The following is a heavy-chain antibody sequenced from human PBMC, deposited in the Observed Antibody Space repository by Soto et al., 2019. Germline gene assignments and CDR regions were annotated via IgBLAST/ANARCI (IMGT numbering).Heavy chain of an antibody. CDR3: VGDYGGLEGFDI. CDR1: GITFTKYA. J-gene: IGHJ3*02. V-gene: IGHV3-23*01. D-gene: IGHD4-17*01. Sequence: EVQLLESGGGLVQPGGSLRLSCAASGITFTKYAMAWVRQAPERGLEWVSGISGSGGGTYYADSVKGRFTISRDNSKNTMLVQMNSLRAEDTAKYYCVGDYGGLEGFDIWGQGTMVTVSS. CDR2: ISGSGGGT.